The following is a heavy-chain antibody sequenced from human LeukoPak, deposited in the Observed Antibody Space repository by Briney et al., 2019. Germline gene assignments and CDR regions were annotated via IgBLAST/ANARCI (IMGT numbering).Heavy chain of an antibody. CDR2: IIPIFCTA. D-gene: IGHD2-2*01. V-gene: IGHV1-69*13. J-gene: IGHJ3*02. Sequence: ASVKVSCKASGGTFSSYAISWVRQAPGQGLEWMGGIIPIFCTANYAQKFQGRVTITADESTSTAYMELSSLRSEDTAVYYCARAKDIVVVPHAFDIWGQGTMVTVSS. CDR1: GGTFSSYA. CDR3: ARAKDIVVVPHAFDI.